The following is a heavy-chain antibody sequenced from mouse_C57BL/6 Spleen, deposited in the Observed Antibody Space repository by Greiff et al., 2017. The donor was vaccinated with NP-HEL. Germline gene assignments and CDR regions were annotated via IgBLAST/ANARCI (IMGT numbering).Heavy chain of an antibody. CDR2: IYPGDGDT. V-gene: IGHV1-80*01. D-gene: IGHD2-3*01. CDR3: AREGDGYYGYAMDY. Sequence: VQLQQSGAELVKPGASVKISCKASGYAFSSYWMNWVKQRPGKGLEWIGQIYPGDGDTNYNGKFKGKATLTADKSYSTAYMQLSSLTSEDSAVYICAREGDGYYGYAMDYWGQGTSVTVSS. CDR1: GYAFSSYW. J-gene: IGHJ4*01.